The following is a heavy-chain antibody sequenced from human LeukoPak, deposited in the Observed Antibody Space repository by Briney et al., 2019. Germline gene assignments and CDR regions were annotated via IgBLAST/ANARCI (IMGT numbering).Heavy chain of an antibody. CDR1: GDSISSGDYY. V-gene: IGHV4-61*02. CDR2: ISSSGST. CDR3: AREGGYSSGWYPDY. J-gene: IGHJ4*02. Sequence: SQTLSLTCTVSGDSISSGDYYWSWIRQPAGKGLEWIGRISSSGSTNYNPSLKSRVTISVDTSKNQFSLQLNSVTPEDTAVYYCAREGGYSSGWYPDYWGQGTLVTVSS. D-gene: IGHD6-19*01.